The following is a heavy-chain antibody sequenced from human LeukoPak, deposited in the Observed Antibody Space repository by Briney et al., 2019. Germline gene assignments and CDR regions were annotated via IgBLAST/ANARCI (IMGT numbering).Heavy chain of an antibody. Sequence: GGSLRLSCAASGFTFSSYAMSWVRQAPGKGLEWVSPISGSGGSTYYADSVKGRFTISRDNSKNTLYLQMNSLRAEDTAVYYCAANSVPAAGTEKMFGYWGQGTLVTVSS. D-gene: IGHD6-13*01. CDR1: GFTFSSYA. J-gene: IGHJ4*02. CDR3: AANSVPAAGTEKMFGY. V-gene: IGHV3-23*01. CDR2: ISGSGGST.